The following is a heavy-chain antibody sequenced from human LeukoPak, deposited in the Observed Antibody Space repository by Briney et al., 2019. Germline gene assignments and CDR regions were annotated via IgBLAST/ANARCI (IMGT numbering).Heavy chain of an antibody. D-gene: IGHD3-3*01. Sequence: ASVKVSCKASGYTFTSYAMNWVRQAPGQGLEWMGWINTNTGNPTYAQGFTGRFVFSLDTSVSTAYLQISSLKAEDTAVYYCARTPPDYDFWSGYSDYWGQGTLVTVSS. CDR1: GYTFTSYA. V-gene: IGHV7-4-1*02. J-gene: IGHJ4*02. CDR3: ARTPPDYDFWSGYSDY. CDR2: INTNTGNP.